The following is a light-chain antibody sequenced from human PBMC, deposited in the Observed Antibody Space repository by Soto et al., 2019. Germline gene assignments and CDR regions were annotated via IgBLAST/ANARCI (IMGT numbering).Light chain of an antibody. CDR3: EQYDFWPPT. V-gene: IGKV3-15*01. CDR1: QSIRSH. Sequence: EIVMTQSPAALSVSPGERATLSWMGIQSIRSHLALAWYQQKPGQTPRLLIYRASIRATGIPARFSGSGSGTEFTLTITSLQSEDLAVYYCEQYDFWPPTFGQGTKVDIK. J-gene: IGKJ1*01. CDR2: RAS.